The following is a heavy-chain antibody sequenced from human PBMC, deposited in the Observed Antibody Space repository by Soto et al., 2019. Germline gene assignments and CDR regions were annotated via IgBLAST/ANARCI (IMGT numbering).Heavy chain of an antibody. D-gene: IGHD6-19*01. Sequence: SETLSLTCAVSGGSISSSSYYWGWIRQPPGKGLEWIGYIYYSGSTYYNPSLKSRVTISVDTSKNQFSLKLSSVTAADTAVYYCARSGWHTFDYWGQGTLVTVSS. CDR1: GGSISSSSYY. J-gene: IGHJ4*02. CDR3: ARSGWHTFDY. V-gene: IGHV4-39*07. CDR2: IYYSGST.